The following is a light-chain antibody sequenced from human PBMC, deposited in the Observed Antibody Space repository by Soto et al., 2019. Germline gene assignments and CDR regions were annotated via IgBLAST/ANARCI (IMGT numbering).Light chain of an antibody. Sequence: QSVLTQPPSVSGAPGQRVTISCTGSSSNIGAGYDVHWYQQRPGTAPKLLIFGNINRPSGVPDRFSGSKSGSSASLAITGLQAEDEGDYYCQSYDSTLSARDVVGTGTKVTVL. CDR1: SSNIGAGYD. J-gene: IGLJ1*01. CDR3: QSYDSTLSARDV. V-gene: IGLV1-40*01. CDR2: GNI.